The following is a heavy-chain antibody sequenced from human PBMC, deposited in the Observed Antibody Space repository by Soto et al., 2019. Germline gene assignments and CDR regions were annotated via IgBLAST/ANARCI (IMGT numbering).Heavy chain of an antibody. CDR1: GGSISSGGYY. V-gene: IGHV4-31*03. D-gene: IGHD3-3*02. Sequence: PSETLSLTCTVSGGSISSGGYYWSWIRQHPGKGLEWIGYIYYSGSTYYNPSLKSRVTISVDTSKNQFSLELSSVTAADTAVYYCARDVAASSFNYFDYWGQGTMVTVYS. CDR3: ARDVAASSFNYFDY. CDR2: IYYSGST. J-gene: IGHJ4*02.